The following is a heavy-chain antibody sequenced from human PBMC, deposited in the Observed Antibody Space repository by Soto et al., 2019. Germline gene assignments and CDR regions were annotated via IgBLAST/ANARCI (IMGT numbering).Heavy chain of an antibody. CDR2: IRPNDGHT. Sequence: ASVKVSCKGLGYTFTIYGISWVLQAPGQGLEWMGWIRPNDGHTNYAQKFQDRVTMTRDTSTTTVYMDLRSLGSDDTAVYYCAIIGSGDYSDFDYWGQGTLVTVSS. V-gene: IGHV1-18*01. CDR1: GYTFTIYG. J-gene: IGHJ4*02. D-gene: IGHD4-4*01. CDR3: AIIGSGDYSDFDY.